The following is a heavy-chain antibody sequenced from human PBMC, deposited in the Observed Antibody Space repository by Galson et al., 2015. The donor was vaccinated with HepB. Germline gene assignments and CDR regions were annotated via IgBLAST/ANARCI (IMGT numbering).Heavy chain of an antibody. CDR2: IYYSGST. CDR3: ARALVVPRWGPDDYYYGMDV. J-gene: IGHJ6*02. Sequence: GLAWIGYIYYSGSTYYNPSLKSRVTISVDTSKNQFSLKLSSVTAADTAVYYCARALVVPRWGPDDYYYGMDVWGQGTTVTVSS. D-gene: IGHD2-2*01. V-gene: IGHV4-30-4*01.